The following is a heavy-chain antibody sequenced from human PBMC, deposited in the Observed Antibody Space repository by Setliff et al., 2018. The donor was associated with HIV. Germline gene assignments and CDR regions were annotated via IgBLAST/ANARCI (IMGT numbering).Heavy chain of an antibody. CDR3: ARAGHYGTVGFDY. CDR2: INSGGNT. V-gene: IGHV3-66*02. CDR1: GFTVSNNY. J-gene: IGHJ4*02. D-gene: IGHD3-22*01. Sequence: PGESLKISCTASGFTVSNNYTNWVRQAPGKGLEWVSLINSGGNTYYADSVKGRFTISRDSSKNTLYLQMNSLRAEDTAVFYCARAGHYGTVGFDYWGQGTLVTVSS.